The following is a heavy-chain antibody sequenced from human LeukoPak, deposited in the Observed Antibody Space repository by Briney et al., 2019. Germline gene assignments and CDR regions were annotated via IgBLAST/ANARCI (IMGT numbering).Heavy chain of an antibody. CDR3: TTENPTDF. V-gene: IGHV3-15*01. J-gene: IGHJ4*02. CDR1: GFPFTNAW. CDR2: IKSKTDGGTT. Sequence: GGSLRLSCAASGFPFTNAWMSWVRQAPGKGLEWVGRIKSKTDGGTTDYAAPVKGRFTISRDDSENTLYLQVNTVKIEDTAVYYCTTENPTDFWGQGTLVTDSS.